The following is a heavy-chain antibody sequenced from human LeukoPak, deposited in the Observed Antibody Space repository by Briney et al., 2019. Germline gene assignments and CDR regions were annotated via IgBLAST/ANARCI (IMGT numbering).Heavy chain of an antibody. V-gene: IGHV1-18*01. CDR2: ISAYNGNT. CDR3: ARDLGYCTGGVCPNWFDP. J-gene: IGHJ5*02. Sequence: GASVKVSCKASGYTFTSYGISWVRQGPGQGLEWVGGISAYNGNTNYAQKLQGRVTMTTDTSTSTAYMELRSLRSDDTAVYYCARDLGYCTGGVCPNWFDPWGQGTLVTVSS. CDR1: GYTFTSYG. D-gene: IGHD2-8*02.